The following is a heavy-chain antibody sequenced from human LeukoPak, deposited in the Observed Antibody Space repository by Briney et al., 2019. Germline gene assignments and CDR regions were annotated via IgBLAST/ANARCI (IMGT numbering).Heavy chain of an antibody. Sequence: GASVKVSCKTSGYTFTGYYMHWVRQAPGQGLEWMGWINPNTGGTNYAQKFQGRVTTTSDTSISTAYMELSSLRSDDTAVYYCARAPMIVVVFPPRLDFWGQGTLVTVSS. J-gene: IGHJ4*02. CDR3: ARAPMIVVVFPPRLDF. D-gene: IGHD3-22*01. V-gene: IGHV1-2*02. CDR1: GYTFTGYY. CDR2: INPNTGGT.